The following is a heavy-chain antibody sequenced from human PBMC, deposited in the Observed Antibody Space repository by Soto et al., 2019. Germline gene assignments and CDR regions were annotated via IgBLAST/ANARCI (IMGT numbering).Heavy chain of an antibody. CDR1: GYSISSGSY. V-gene: IGHV4-38-2*02. J-gene: IGHJ4*01. D-gene: IGHD6-19*01. CDR2: IYHGGTT. CDR3: ARVHVMVVAGSTFDY. Sequence: ETLSLTCTVPGYSISSGSYWAWIRQPPGKGPEWIASIYHGGTTFYNPSLKSRITISVDTSNNQFSLKLTSVTAADTAVYYCARVHVMVVAGSTFDYWGHGTLVTVSS.